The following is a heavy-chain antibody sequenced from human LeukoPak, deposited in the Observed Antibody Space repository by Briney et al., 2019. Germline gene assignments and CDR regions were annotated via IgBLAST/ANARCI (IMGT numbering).Heavy chain of an antibody. CDR2: IYYSGST. J-gene: IGHJ3*02. CDR1: GGSISSSSYY. D-gene: IGHD3-9*01. V-gene: IGHV4-39*07. Sequence: PSETLSLTCTVSGGSISSSSYYWGWIRQPPGKGLEWIGSIYYSGSTYYNPSLKSRVTISVDTSKNQFSLKLSSVTAADTAVYYCARDREYFDWWRDAGPDAFDIWGQGTMVTVSS. CDR3: ARDREYFDWWRDAGPDAFDI.